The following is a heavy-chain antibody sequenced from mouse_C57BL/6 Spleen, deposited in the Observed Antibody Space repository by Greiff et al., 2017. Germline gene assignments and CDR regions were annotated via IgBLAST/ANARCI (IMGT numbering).Heavy chain of an antibody. CDR2: ISYDGSN. CDR1: GYSITSGYY. V-gene: IGHV3-6*01. CDR3: ARGSSYGNYGDY. J-gene: IGHJ2*01. Sequence: EVKLQESGPGLVKPSQSLSLTCSVTGYSITSGYYWNWIRQFPGNKLEGMGYISYDGSNNYNPSLKNPISITRDTSKNQFFLKLNSVTTEDTATYYCARGSSYGNYGDYWGQGTTLTVSS. D-gene: IGHD2-1*01.